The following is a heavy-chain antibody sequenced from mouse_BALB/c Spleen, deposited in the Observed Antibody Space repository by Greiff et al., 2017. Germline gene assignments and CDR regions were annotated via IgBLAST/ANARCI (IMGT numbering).Heavy chain of an antibody. V-gene: IGHV5-17*02. CDR1: GFTFSSFG. J-gene: IGHJ4*01. CDR3: ARERWLLHAMDY. D-gene: IGHD2-3*01. CDR2: ISSGSSTI. Sequence: EVKVVESGGGLVQPGGSRKLSCAASGFTFSSFGMHWVRQAPEKGLEWVAYISSGSSTIYYADTVKGRFTITRDNPKNTLFLQMTSLRSEDTAMYYCARERWLLHAMDYWGQGTSVTVSS.